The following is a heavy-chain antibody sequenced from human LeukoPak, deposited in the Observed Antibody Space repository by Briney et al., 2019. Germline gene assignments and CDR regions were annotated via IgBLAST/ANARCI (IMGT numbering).Heavy chain of an antibody. J-gene: IGHJ3*02. CDR3: ARDRAHDAFDI. Sequence: SETLSPTCTVSGGSVSSGSYYWSWIRQPPGKGLEWIGYIYYSGSTNYNPSLKSRVTISVDTSKNQFSLKLSSVTAADTAVYYYARDRAHDAFDIWGQGTMVTVSS. CDR1: GGSVSSGSYY. V-gene: IGHV4-61*01. CDR2: IYYSGST.